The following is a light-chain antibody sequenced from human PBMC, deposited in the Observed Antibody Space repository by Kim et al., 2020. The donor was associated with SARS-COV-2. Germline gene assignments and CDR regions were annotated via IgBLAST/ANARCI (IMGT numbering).Light chain of an antibody. J-gene: IGKJ2*01. CDR1: QSVSSS. Sequence: EIVMTQSPATLSVSPGERATLSCRAGQSVSSSLVWYQQKPGQAPRLLIYGASTRATGIPARFSGSGSGTEFTLTISSLQSEDFAVYYCQQYNNWPYTFGQGTKLEIK. CDR2: GAS. CDR3: QQYNNWPYT. V-gene: IGKV3-15*01.